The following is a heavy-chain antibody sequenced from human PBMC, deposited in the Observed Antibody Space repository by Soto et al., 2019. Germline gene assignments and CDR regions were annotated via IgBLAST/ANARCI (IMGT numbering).Heavy chain of an antibody. J-gene: IGHJ5*02. CDR3: ASSMIRFAGTIA. V-gene: IGHV3-74*01. CDR1: GFTFSSYW. D-gene: IGHD3-16*01. Sequence: GGSLRLSCAASGFTFSSYWMHWVRQAPGKGLVWVSRINSDGSSTSYADSVKGRFTISRDNAKNTLYLQMNSLRAEDTAVYYCASSMIRFAGTIAWGQGTLVTVSS. CDR2: INSDGSST.